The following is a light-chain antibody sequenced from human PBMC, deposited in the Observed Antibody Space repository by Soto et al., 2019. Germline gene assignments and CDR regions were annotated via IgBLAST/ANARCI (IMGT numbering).Light chain of an antibody. CDR3: PQYNGWLWT. V-gene: IGKV3D-15*01. CDR2: GAV. Sequence: DTVLSQNTAPLSSPPGERVTLSCRVSQSVSGNLAWYQQKPGQAPRLLIYGAVTRATGIPTRFSGRGSGTEFTLTITSLQSEDFAVYFCPQYNGWLWTSGQGTKVDIK. J-gene: IGKJ1*01. CDR1: QSVSGN.